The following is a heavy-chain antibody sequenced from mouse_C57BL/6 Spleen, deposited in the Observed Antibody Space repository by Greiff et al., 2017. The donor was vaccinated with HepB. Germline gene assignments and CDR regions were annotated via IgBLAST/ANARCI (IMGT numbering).Heavy chain of an antibody. CDR3: ATAAGELAYWYFDV. D-gene: IGHD3-1*01. V-gene: IGHV5-4*01. J-gene: IGHJ1*03. CDR2: ISDGGSYT. Sequence: DVQLVESGGGLVKPGGSLKLSCAASGFNFSSYAMSWVRQTPEKRLEWVATISDGGSYTYYPDNVKGRFTISRDNAKNNMYLQMSHLKSEDTAMYYCATAAGELAYWYFDVWGTGTTVTVSS. CDR1: GFNFSSYA.